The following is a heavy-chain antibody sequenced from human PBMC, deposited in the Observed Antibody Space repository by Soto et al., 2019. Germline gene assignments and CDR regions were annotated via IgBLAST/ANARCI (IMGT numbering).Heavy chain of an antibody. Sequence: GESLKISCKGSGYSFTSYWIGWVRQMPGKGLEWMGIIYPGDSDTRYSPSFQGQVTISADKSISTAYLQWSSLKASDTAMYYCARQEKLGIAARPVDYWGQGTLVTVSS. J-gene: IGHJ4*02. CDR1: GYSFTSYW. V-gene: IGHV5-51*01. CDR3: ARQEKLGIAARPVDY. D-gene: IGHD6-6*01. CDR2: IYPGDSDT.